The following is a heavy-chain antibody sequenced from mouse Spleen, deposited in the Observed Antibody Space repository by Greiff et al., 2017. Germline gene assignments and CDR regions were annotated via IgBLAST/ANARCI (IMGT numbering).Heavy chain of an antibody. J-gene: IGHJ1*03. CDR2: ISYDGSN. Sequence: EVKLQESGPGLVKPSQSLSLTCSVTGYSITSGYYWNWIRQFPGNKLEWMGYISYDGSNNYNPSLKNRISITRDTSKNQFFLKLNSVTTEDTATYYCARDGGWDYDGDWYFDVWGTGTTVTVSS. CDR1: GYSITSGYY. V-gene: IGHV3-6*01. D-gene: IGHD2-4*01. CDR3: ARDGGWDYDGDWYFDV.